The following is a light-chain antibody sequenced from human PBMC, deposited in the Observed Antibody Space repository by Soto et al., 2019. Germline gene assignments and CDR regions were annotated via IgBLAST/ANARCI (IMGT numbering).Light chain of an antibody. V-gene: IGKV3-20*01. CDR3: QQYGSSPEIS. CDR2: GAS. J-gene: IGKJ3*01. Sequence: VLTQSPGTLSLSPGERATLSCRASQTISDNYLAWYQHKPGQSPRLLISGASIRAPGIPDRFSGSGSETDFTLTISRLEPEDFAFYYCQQYGSSPEISFGPGTKVDIK. CDR1: QTISDNY.